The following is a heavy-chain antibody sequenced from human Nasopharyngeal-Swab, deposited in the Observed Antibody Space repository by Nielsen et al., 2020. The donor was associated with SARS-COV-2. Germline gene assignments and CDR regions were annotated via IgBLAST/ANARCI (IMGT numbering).Heavy chain of an antibody. CDR1: GFTFSTYW. V-gene: IGHV3-7*01. J-gene: IGHJ6*02. CDR2: IKQDGSEK. CDR3: AGNRNNWNVDYHYYGMDV. Sequence: GESLKISWAASGFTFSTYWMSWVRQAPGKGLEWVANIKQDGSEKYYVDSVKGRFTISRDNAKNSLYLQMNSLRAEDTAVYYCAGNRNNWNVDYHYYGMDVWGQGTTVTVSS. D-gene: IGHD1-20*01.